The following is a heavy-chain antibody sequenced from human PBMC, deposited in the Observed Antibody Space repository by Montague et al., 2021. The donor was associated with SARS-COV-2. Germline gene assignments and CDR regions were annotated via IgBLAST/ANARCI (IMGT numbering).Heavy chain of an antibody. V-gene: IGHV4-59*01. D-gene: IGHD5-12*01. CDR3: AGDRGRFWYFDL. J-gene: IGHJ2*01. CDR1: GGSISSYY. Sequence: SETLSLTCTVSGGSISSYYWNWIRQSPGKGLEWIGYIYYSGSTKYNPSFKSRVTMLVDTSKRQMSLRLNSVTAADTAVYYCAGDRGRFWYFDLWGRGTLVTVSS. CDR2: IYYSGST.